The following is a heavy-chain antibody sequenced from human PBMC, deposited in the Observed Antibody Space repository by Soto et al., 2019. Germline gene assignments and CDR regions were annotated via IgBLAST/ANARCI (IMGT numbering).Heavy chain of an antibody. CDR2: IIPILGIA. J-gene: IGHJ4*02. CDR3: VSRAAAGHFDY. D-gene: IGHD6-13*01. CDR1: GGTFSSYT. Sequence: QVQLVQSGAEVKKPGSSVKVSCKASGGTFSSYTISWVRQAPGQGLEWMGRIIPILGIANYAQKFQGRVTITADKSTSTAYMELSSLRSEDTAVYYCVSRAAAGHFDYWGQGTLVTVSS. V-gene: IGHV1-69*02.